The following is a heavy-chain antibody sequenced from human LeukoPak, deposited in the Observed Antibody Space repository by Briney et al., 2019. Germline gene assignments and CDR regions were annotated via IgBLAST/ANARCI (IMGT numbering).Heavy chain of an antibody. Sequence: ASVKVPCKASGYTFTGYYMHWVRQAPGQGLEWMGWINPNSGGTNYAQKFQGRVTMTRDTSISTAYMELSRLRSDDTAVYYCARDLLNYYGSGTPTKNWFDPWGQGTLVTVSS. CDR3: ARDLLNYYGSGTPTKNWFDP. V-gene: IGHV1-2*02. D-gene: IGHD3-10*01. CDR2: INPNSGGT. CDR1: GYTFTGYY. J-gene: IGHJ5*02.